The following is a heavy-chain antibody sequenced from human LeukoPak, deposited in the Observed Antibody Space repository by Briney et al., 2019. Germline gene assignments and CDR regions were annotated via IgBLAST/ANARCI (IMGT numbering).Heavy chain of an antibody. Sequence: ASVKVSCKVSGYTLTELSMHWVRQAPGKGLEWLRGFDPEDGETIYAQRFQGRVTMTEDTSTDTAYMELSSLRSEDTAVYYCATDGVIVGATTAFDYWGQGTLVTVSS. CDR2: FDPEDGET. V-gene: IGHV1-24*01. D-gene: IGHD1-26*01. CDR1: GYTLTELS. CDR3: ATDGVIVGATTAFDY. J-gene: IGHJ4*02.